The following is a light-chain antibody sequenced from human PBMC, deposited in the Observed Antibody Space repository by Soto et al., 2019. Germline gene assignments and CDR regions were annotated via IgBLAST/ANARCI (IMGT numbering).Light chain of an antibody. J-gene: IGKJ2*01. V-gene: IGKV1-39*01. CDR3: QQSYSTPLP. CDR1: QSISTY. Sequence: DIPMTQSPSSLSASVGDRVTITCRASQSISTYLNWYQQKPGKAPKVLIYAASSLQSGVPSRFSGTGSGTDFILTISSLQPEDVATYYCQQSYSTPLPFGPGTKLEIK. CDR2: AAS.